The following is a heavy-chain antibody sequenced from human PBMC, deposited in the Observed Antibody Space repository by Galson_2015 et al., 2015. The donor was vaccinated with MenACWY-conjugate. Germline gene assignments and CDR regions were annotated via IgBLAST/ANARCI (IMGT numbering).Heavy chain of an antibody. V-gene: IGHV4-39*07. CDR3: ARESSDWRHGTCGYH. J-gene: IGHJ5*02. CDR1: GASITSSDYY. CDR2: VFYNGTT. Sequence: SETLSLTCTASGASITSSDYYGGWIRQPPGKGFEWIGTVFYNGTTYYNPSLQSRVSISLNTSKNQIFLTLNSATAADTAVYYCARESSDWRHGTCGYHWGQGTLVTVSS. D-gene: IGHD1-26*01.